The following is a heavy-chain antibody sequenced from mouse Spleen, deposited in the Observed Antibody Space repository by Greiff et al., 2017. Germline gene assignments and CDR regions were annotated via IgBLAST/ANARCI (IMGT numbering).Heavy chain of an antibody. J-gene: IGHJ4*01. CDR1: GYTFTDYY. Sequence: VQLQQSGAELVRPGASVKLSCKASGYTFTDYYINWVKQRPGQGLEWIARIYPGSGNTYYNEKFKGKATLTAEKSSSTAYMQLSSLTSEDSAVYFCAGDAADYYAMDYWGQGTSVTVSS. CDR3: AGDAADYYAMDY. V-gene: IGHV1-76*01. CDR2: IYPGSGNT.